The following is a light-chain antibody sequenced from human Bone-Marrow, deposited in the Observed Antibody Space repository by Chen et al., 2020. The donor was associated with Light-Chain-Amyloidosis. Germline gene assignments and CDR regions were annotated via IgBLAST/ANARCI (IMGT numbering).Light chain of an antibody. CDR2: WAS. CDR3: QQYHTTAYT. J-gene: IGKJ2*01. Sequence: DIVMTQSPDSLAVSVGERATINCKSSQSVLFSSNNKNYFPWYQQTPGQPPKLLIDWASTRESGVPDRFSGSGSGTDFALTISSLQAEDGAGYYCQQYHTTAYTFGQGTKLEIK. V-gene: IGKV4-1*01. CDR1: QSVLFSSNNKNY.